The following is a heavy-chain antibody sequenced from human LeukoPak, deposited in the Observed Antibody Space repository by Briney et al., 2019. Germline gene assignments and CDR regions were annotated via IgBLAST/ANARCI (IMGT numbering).Heavy chain of an antibody. CDR3: ITEGPTYGFHSFDT. CDR1: GFTFSNAW. D-gene: IGHD3-10*01. CDR2: IKSISEGGTT. Sequence: GGSLRLSCAASGFTFSNAWMSWVRQAPGKGLEWVGHIKSISEGGTTDYAAPVKGRFAISRDDSSNTLYLEMNSLRMDDTALYYCITEGPTYGFHSFDTWGQGTTVTISS. J-gene: IGHJ3*02. V-gene: IGHV3-15*01.